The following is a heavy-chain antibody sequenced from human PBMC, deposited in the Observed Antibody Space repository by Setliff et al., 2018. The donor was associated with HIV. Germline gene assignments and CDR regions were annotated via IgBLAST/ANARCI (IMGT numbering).Heavy chain of an antibody. Sequence: SETLSLTCTVSGGSISSRNHYWGWIRQPPGKGLEWIGSIYYTGVTYYNPSLRSRVTISVDTSKKQFSLKLRAVTAADSAVYYCARQGRPGDFDSWGQGTLVTVSS. CDR1: GGSISSRNHY. D-gene: IGHD7-27*01. V-gene: IGHV4-39*01. CDR3: ARQGRPGDFDS. CDR2: IYYTGVT. J-gene: IGHJ4*02.